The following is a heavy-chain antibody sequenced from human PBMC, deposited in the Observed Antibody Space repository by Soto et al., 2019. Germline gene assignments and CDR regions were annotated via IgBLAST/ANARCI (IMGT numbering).Heavy chain of an antibody. Sequence: QVQLKESGPGLVKPSETLSLTCTVSGGSVNSGTYYWSWIRQPPGKGLEWIGYIYYSGTTKYNPSLKSRVTISVDTSKNQISLKLNSATAADTAVYFCASDARIEVPRGGYYYYALDVWGQGTTVTVSS. CDR3: ASDARIEVPRGGYYYYALDV. J-gene: IGHJ6*02. V-gene: IGHV4-61*01. CDR2: IYYSGTT. CDR1: GGSVNSGTYY. D-gene: IGHD3-22*01.